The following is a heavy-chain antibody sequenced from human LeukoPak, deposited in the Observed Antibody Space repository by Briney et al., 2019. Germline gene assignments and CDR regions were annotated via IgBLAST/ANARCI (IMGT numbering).Heavy chain of an antibody. CDR3: ARARRAARPPGYFDY. D-gene: IGHD6-6*01. Sequence: ASVKFSCKASGYTFTCYYMHWVRQAPGQGLEWMGWINPNSGGTNYAQKFQGRVTMTRDTSISTAYMELSRLRSDDTAVYYCARARRAARPPGYFDYWGQGTLVTVSS. CDR2: INPNSGGT. CDR1: GYTFTCYY. J-gene: IGHJ4*02. V-gene: IGHV1-2*02.